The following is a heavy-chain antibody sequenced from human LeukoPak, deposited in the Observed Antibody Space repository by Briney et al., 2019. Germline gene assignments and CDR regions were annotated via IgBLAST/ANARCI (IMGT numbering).Heavy chain of an antibody. Sequence: PSETLSLTCTVSGGSNSSYYWSWIRQPPAKGLEWIGYIYYSGSTNYNPSLKSRVTISVDTSKNQFSLKLSSVTAADTAVYYCARDTNWFDPWGQGTLVTVSS. V-gene: IGHV4-59*01. J-gene: IGHJ5*02. CDR2: IYYSGST. CDR1: GGSNSSYY. CDR3: ARDTNWFDP.